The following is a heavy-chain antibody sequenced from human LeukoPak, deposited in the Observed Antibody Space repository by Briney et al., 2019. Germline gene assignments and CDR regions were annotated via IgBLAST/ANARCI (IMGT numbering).Heavy chain of an antibody. CDR2: IKQDGSEK. J-gene: IGHJ3*02. CDR1: GFTFSSYW. CDR3: ARAEYQLLYAFDI. D-gene: IGHD2-2*01. V-gene: IGHV3-7*01. Sequence: PGGSLRLSCAASGFTFSSYWMSWVRQAPGKGPEWVANIKQDGSEKYYVDSVKGRFTISRDNAKNSLYLQMNSLRAEDTAVYYCARAEYQLLYAFDIWGQGTMVTVSS.